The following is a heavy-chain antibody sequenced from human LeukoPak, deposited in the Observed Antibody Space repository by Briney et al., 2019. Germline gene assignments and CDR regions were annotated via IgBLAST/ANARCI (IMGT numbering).Heavy chain of an antibody. CDR2: IRDSGGST. Sequence: TGGSLRLSCAASGFTFNSYAMSWVRQAPGRGLEWVSTIRDSGGSTYYADSVKGRFTISRDNSKNTLYLQMNSLRAEDTAVYYCAKSWFGESYWGQGTLVTVSS. CDR1: GFTFNSYA. CDR3: AKSWFGESY. V-gene: IGHV3-23*01. D-gene: IGHD3-10*01. J-gene: IGHJ4*02.